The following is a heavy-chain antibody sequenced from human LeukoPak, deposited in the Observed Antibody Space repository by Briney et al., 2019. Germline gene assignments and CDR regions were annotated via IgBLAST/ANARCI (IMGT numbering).Heavy chain of an antibody. J-gene: IGHJ4*03. CDR2: INHRGDT. CDR3: ARGPTISETGYFDY. D-gene: IGHD1-1*01. V-gene: IGHV4-34*01. CDR1: GGSFSTYY. Sequence: SETLSLTCAVYGGSFSTYYWSWIRQSPGKGLEWIAEINHRGDTNYNPSVKSRVTISVDTSKNQFSLKVSSLTATDTAVYYCARGPTISETGYFDYWAQGTLVTVSS.